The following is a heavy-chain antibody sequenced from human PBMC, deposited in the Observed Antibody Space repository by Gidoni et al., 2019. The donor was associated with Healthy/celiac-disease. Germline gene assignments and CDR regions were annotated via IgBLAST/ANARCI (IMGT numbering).Heavy chain of an antibody. CDR3: ARGPPYDISGYYNY. D-gene: IGHD3-22*01. CDR1: GYTSTSYD. Sequence: QVQLVQSGSEVKKPGSSVTVSCKASGYTSTSYDISWVRQATGQGLEWMGWMNPNSGNKGYEQKFQGRVTMTRNTSISTAYMELSSLRSEDTAVYYCARGPPYDISGYYNYWGQGTLVTVSS. J-gene: IGHJ4*02. CDR2: MNPNSGNK. V-gene: IGHV1-8*01.